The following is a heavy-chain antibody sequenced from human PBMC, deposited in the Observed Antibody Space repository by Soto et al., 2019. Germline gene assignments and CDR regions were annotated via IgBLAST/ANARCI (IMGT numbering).Heavy chain of an antibody. Sequence: EVQLVESGGGLVKPGGSLRLSCAASGFIFSNAWMSWVRQAPGKGLEWVGRIKSKADGGTTNYAAPVKGRFNRSRDGSKTTLYLQMNGLKTEDTAVYYCTSGWSSKDYWGQGALVTVSS. D-gene: IGHD3-3*01. J-gene: IGHJ4*02. CDR2: IKSKADGGTT. CDR1: GFIFSNAW. V-gene: IGHV3-15*01. CDR3: TSGWSSKDY.